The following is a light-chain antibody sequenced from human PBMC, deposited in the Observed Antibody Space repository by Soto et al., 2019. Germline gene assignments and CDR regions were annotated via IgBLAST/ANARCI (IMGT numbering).Light chain of an antibody. Sequence: DIQMTQSPSTLSASVGDRVTITCRASQSISSWLAWYQQKPGKAPKLLIYKASSLESGVPSRFGGSGSGTEFTLTISSLQPDDFATYYRQQYNSYRTFGQGTKVDIK. CDR2: KAS. CDR3: QQYNSYRT. J-gene: IGKJ1*01. CDR1: QSISSW. V-gene: IGKV1-5*03.